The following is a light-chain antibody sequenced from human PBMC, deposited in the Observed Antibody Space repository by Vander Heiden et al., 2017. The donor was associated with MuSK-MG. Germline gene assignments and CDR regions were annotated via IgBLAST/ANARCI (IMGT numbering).Light chain of an antibody. Sequence: DIWMTQAPPPLLVTPGEPASTSCRASQSLLLRNGHNYLFSYMQNPAHAPQVLIYFGSNRGSAVPHRFSGTSNGTDFTLRISRVEADAVRVYYIREGLQAPWTFGPGTRVEIK. CDR2: FGS. CDR1: QSLLLRNGHNY. J-gene: IGKJ1*01. V-gene: IGKV2-28*01. CDR3: REGLQAPWT.